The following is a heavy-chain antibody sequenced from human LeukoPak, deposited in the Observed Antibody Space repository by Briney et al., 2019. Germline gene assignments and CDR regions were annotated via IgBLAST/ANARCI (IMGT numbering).Heavy chain of an antibody. J-gene: IGHJ3*02. CDR1: VFIHSSYA. Sequence: GGSLGLSCGASVFIHSSYAMSWVREARGKALEGGSAISGSGGSTYYADSVKGRFTISRDNSKNTLYLQMNSLRAEDTAVYYCAKDQDRTMITFGGVIVTDAFDIWGQGTMVTVSS. CDR2: ISGSGGST. CDR3: AKDQDRTMITFGGVIVTDAFDI. V-gene: IGHV3-23*01. D-gene: IGHD3-16*02.